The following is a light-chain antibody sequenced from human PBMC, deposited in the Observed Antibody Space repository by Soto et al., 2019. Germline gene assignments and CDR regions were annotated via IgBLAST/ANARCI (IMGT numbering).Light chain of an antibody. CDR2: GVS. CDR3: SSYTSSSTYV. J-gene: IGLJ1*01. V-gene: IGLV2-14*01. Sequence: QSVLTQPASASGSPGQSITISCTVTSSDVGADKSVSWYQQHPGKAPRLVIYGVSNRPSGASGRFTGSKSGNTASLTISGLQAEDEADYYCSSYTSSSTYVFGTGTKLTVL. CDR1: SSDVGADKS.